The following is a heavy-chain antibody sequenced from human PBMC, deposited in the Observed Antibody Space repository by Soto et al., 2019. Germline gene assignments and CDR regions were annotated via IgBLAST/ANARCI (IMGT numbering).Heavy chain of an antibody. V-gene: IGHV4-39*01. CDR2: IYYSGST. CDR1: GGSISSSSYY. J-gene: IGHJ5*02. CDR3: ARRTYYDFWSGYYTGFGWFDP. D-gene: IGHD3-3*01. Sequence: SETLSLTCTVSGGSISSSSYYWGWIRQPPGKGLEWIGSIYYSGSTYYNPSLKSRVTISVDTSKNQFSLKLSSVTAADTAVYYCARRTYYDFWSGYYTGFGWFDPWGQGTLVTVSS.